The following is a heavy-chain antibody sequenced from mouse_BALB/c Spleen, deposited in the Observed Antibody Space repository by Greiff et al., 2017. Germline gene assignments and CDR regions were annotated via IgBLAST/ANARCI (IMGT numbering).Heavy chain of an antibody. Sequence: QVTLKESGPGILQPSQTLSLTCSFSGFSLSTSGMGVSWIRQPSGKGLEWLAHIYWDDDKRYNPSLKSRLTISKDTSSNQVFLKITSVDTADTATYYCARSSTSYYAMDYWGQGTSVTVSS. J-gene: IGHJ4*01. CDR2: IYWDDDK. CDR3: ARSSTSYYAMDY. D-gene: IGHD6-1*01. CDR1: GFSLSTSGMG. V-gene: IGHV8-12*01.